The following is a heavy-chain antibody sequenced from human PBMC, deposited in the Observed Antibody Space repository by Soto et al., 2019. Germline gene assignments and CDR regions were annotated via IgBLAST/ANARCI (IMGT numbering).Heavy chain of an antibody. Sequence: EVQLVESGGGLVQPGGSLRLSCAASGFTFRSYSMNWVRQAPGKGLEWVSDISSSSTIYYADSVKGRFTISRDNAKNSLYLQMNSLRDEDTAVYYCATLHRIAVAGGGNYNYGMDVWGQGTTVTGSS. CDR1: GFTFRSYS. D-gene: IGHD6-19*01. CDR2: ISSSSTI. J-gene: IGHJ6*02. V-gene: IGHV3-48*02. CDR3: ATLHRIAVAGGGNYNYGMDV.